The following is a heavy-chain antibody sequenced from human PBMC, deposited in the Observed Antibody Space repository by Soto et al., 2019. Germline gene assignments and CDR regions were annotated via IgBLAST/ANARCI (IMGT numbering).Heavy chain of an antibody. Sequence: ASETLSLTCAVSGYSISSGYYWGWIRQPPGKGLEWIGSIYHSGSTYYNPSLKSRVTISVDTSKNQFSLKLSSVTAADTAVYYCARDKYLVHGGNSNRVDYWGQGTLVTVSS. V-gene: IGHV4-38-2*02. D-gene: IGHD2-21*02. J-gene: IGHJ4*02. CDR3: ARDKYLVHGGNSNRVDY. CDR2: IYHSGST. CDR1: GYSISSGYY.